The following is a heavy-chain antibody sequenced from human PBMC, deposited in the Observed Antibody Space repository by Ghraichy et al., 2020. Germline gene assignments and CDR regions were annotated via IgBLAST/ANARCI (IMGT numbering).Heavy chain of an antibody. D-gene: IGHD6-19*01. V-gene: IGHV3-23*01. Sequence: GESLNISCGVSGFTFSRFAMSWVRLAPGKGLEWVSAISGGGGDTNYPDSVKGRFTISRDNSKNRLYLQMDSLRAEDTAVYYCAKSQWLVLSADFDSWGQGTLVTVSS. CDR2: ISGGGGDT. CDR1: GFTFSRFA. CDR3: AKSQWLVLSADFDS. J-gene: IGHJ4*02.